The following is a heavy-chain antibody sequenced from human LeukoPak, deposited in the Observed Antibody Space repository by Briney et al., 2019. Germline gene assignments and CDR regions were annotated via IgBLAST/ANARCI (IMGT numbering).Heavy chain of an antibody. CDR1: GYTFTSYY. J-gene: IGHJ5*02. D-gene: IGHD1-1*01. V-gene: IGHV1-46*01. Sequence: GASVKVSCTASGYTFTSYYMHWVRQAPGQGLEWMGIINPSGGSTSYAQKFQGGVTMTRDTSTSTAYMELSRLRSDDTAVYYCARVTPRTTGTALRNNWFDPWGQGTLVTVSS. CDR3: ARVTPRTTGTALRNNWFDP. CDR2: INPSGGST.